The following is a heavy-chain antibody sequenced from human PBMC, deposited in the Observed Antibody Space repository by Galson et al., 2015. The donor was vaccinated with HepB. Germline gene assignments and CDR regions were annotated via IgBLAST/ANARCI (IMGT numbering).Heavy chain of an antibody. D-gene: IGHD5-24*01. CDR2: IWLGGADS. Sequence: GEEAVKPVESLMISCGGSGYKFTNYWIGCGRQMLGKGLERMGMIWLGGADSTYRPSVQGPGTMCVDKSNEPHYLQWSGLRAWDTAMYYCARHRDGFNYFFDYWGQGTLVTVSS. J-gene: IGHJ4*02. V-gene: IGHV5-51*01. CDR1: GYKFTNYW. CDR3: ARHRDGFNYFFDY.